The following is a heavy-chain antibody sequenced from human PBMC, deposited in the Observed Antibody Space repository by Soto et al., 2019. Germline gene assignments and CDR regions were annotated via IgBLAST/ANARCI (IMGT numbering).Heavy chain of an antibody. J-gene: IGHJ4*02. CDR1: GGSMSRYY. CDR2: VWTSGST. V-gene: IGHV4-4*07. Sequence: QVQLQEAGPGLVKPSETLSLTCNVYGGSMSRYYWSWIRQPAGQGLEWIGRVWTSGSTNYNPSLKSRVTMSIDTSNNHFSLKLNSVTAADTAVYYCARTVGAAYYFDFWGQGTLVTVSS. D-gene: IGHD1-26*01. CDR3: ARTVGAAYYFDF.